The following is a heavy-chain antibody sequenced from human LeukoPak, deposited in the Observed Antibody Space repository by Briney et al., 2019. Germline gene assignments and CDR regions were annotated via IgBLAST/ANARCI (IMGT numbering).Heavy chain of an antibody. CDR3: ARTHYGGNSFYYFDY. CDR1: GGSISSSSYY. D-gene: IGHD4-23*01. V-gene: IGHV4-61*05. Sequence: SETLSLTCTVSGGSISSSSYYWGWIRQPPGKGLEWIGYIYYSGSTNYNPSLKSRVTISVDTSKNQFSLKLSSVTAADTAVYYCARTHYGGNSFYYFDYWGQGTLVTVSS. CDR2: IYYSGST. J-gene: IGHJ4*02.